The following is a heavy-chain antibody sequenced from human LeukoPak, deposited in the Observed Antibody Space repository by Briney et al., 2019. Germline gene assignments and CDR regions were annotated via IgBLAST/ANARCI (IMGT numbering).Heavy chain of an antibody. D-gene: IGHD1-26*01. J-gene: IGHJ4*02. CDR2: IYHSGST. Sequence: SETLSLTCTVSGGSISSHYWSWIRQPPGKGLEWAGYIYHSGSTNYNPSLKSRVTISVDTSKNQFSLKLSSVTAADTAVYYCARAPDSGSYSYYFDYWGQGTLVTVSS. CDR1: GGSISSHY. CDR3: ARAPDSGSYSYYFDY. V-gene: IGHV4-59*11.